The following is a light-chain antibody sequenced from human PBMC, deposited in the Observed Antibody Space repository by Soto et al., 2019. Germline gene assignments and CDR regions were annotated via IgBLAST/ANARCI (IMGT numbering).Light chain of an antibody. CDR1: SSDVGSYNR. CDR3: SSYTRSSTYV. CDR2: EVS. V-gene: IGLV2-18*02. J-gene: IGLJ1*01. Sequence: QSVLTQPPSVSGSPGQSVAISCTGTSSDVGSYNRVSWYQQPPGTAPKLMIYEVSNRPSGVPDRFSGSKSGNTASLTISGLQAEDGADYYCSSYTRSSTYVFGTGTKVTVL.